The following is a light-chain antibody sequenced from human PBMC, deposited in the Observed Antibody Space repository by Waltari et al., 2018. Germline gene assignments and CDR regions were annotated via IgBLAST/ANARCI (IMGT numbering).Light chain of an antibody. CDR3: ETWDSNTRV. CDR1: SGYSRYI. CDR2: LEAGGRY. Sequence: QPVVPQSSSASASLGSSVKLTCTLSSGYSRYITAWHQQQPGKAPRYLKKLEAGGRYNKGNGVPDRFSGSSSGTDRYLTISNLQSEDEADYYCETWDSNTRVFGGGTKVTVL. V-gene: IGLV4-60*03. J-gene: IGLJ3*02.